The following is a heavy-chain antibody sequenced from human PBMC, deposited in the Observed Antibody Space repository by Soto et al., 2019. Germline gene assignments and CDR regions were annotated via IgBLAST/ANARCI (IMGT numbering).Heavy chain of an antibody. Sequence: GASVKVSCKASGYTFTTYYMHWVRQAPGQGLEWMGIINPSGGSANYAQKFQGRVTMTRDTSTSKVYMELSSLRSEDTAVYYCARGRYYDRSGYYNLADYWGQGTLVTVSS. J-gene: IGHJ4*02. V-gene: IGHV1-46*01. CDR2: INPSGGSA. CDR1: GYTFTTYY. CDR3: ARGRYYDRSGYYNLADY. D-gene: IGHD3-22*01.